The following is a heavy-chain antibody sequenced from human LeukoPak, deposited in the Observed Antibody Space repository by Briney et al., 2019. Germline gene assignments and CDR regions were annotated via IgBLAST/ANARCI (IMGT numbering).Heavy chain of an antibody. J-gene: IGHJ4*02. V-gene: IGHV3-74*01. CDR2: INPGGSSI. Sequence: QPGVSLRLSCAASGFTFSSYSMNWVRQAPGKGLEWVARINPGGSSITYADSVKGRFTISRDNAKNTLYLQMDSLRAEDTGVYYCARSNQADDYWGQGTLVTVSS. CDR1: GFTFSSYS. D-gene: IGHD1-14*01. CDR3: ARSNQADDY.